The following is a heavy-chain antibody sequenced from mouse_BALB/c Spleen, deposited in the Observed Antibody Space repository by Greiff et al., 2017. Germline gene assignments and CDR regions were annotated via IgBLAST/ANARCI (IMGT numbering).Heavy chain of an antibody. J-gene: IGHJ2*01. V-gene: IGHV6-6*02. CDR1: GFTFSNYW. CDR2: IRLKSNNYAT. CDR3: TRRGGYYYYFDY. Sequence: EVKVVESGGGLVQPGGSMKLSCVASGFTFSNYWMNWVRQSPEKGLEWVAEIRLKSNNYATHYAESVKGRFTISRDDSKSSVYLQMNNLRAEDTGIYYCTRRGGYYYYFDYWGQGTTLTVSS. D-gene: IGHD2-3*01.